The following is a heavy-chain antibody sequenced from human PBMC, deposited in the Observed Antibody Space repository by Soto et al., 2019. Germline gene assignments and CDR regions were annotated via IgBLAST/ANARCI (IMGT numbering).Heavy chain of an antibody. J-gene: IGHJ1*01. CDR3: ARGGSGWAEYFQH. Sequence: QVQLQESGPGLVEPSQTLSLTCTVSGGSIGSTDSYWSWIRRPPGKGLEWIGYIYYTGGTFYNPSLKSRLTISLETSINQFSLTLTSVTATDTGIYYCARGGSGWAEYFQHWGQGTLVVVSS. D-gene: IGHD6-25*01. CDR1: GGSIGSTDSY. CDR2: IYYTGGT. V-gene: IGHV4-30-4*08.